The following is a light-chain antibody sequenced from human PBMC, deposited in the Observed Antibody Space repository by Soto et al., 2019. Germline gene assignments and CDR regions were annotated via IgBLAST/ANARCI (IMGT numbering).Light chain of an antibody. J-gene: IGKJ3*01. V-gene: IGKV2-28*01. CDR1: QSLLHRNGYNY. CDR3: MQALQTPFT. CDR2: LGS. Sequence: DIVMTQSPLSLPVTPGEPASISCRSSQSLLHRNGYNYLDWYLQKPGQSPQLLIYLGSNRASGVTDRFSGSGSGTDFTLKISRVEAEDVGVYYCMQALQTPFTFGPGTKVDIK.